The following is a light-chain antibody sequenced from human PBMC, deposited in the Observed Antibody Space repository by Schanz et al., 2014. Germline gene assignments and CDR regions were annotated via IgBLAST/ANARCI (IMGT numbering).Light chain of an antibody. J-gene: IGKJ4*01. CDR3: QQRSTWFS. Sequence: EIMMTQSPATLSVSPGDRATLSCRASQSVSSNLAWYQQKPGQAPRLLIYGASTRATGIPARFSGSGSGTDFTLTISSLEPEDFAVYYCQQRSTWFSFGGGTRVEIK. CDR2: GAS. CDR1: QSVSSN. V-gene: IGKV3-11*01.